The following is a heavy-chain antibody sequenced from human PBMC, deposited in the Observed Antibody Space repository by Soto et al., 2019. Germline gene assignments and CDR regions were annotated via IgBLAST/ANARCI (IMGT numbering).Heavy chain of an antibody. V-gene: IGHV3-7*05. Sequence: EVQLVESGGGLVQPGGSLRLSCAASGFTVSSYWMSWVRQAPGKGLEWVANIKQDGSEKYYVDSVKGRFTISRDNAKNSLYLQMNSLRAEDTAVYYCARDGGIVATDFDYWGQGTLVTVSS. CDR1: GFTVSSYW. J-gene: IGHJ4*02. CDR3: ARDGGIVATDFDY. CDR2: IKQDGSEK. D-gene: IGHD5-12*01.